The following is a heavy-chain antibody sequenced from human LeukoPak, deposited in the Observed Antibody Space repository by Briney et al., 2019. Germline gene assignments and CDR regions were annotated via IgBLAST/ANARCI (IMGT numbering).Heavy chain of an antibody. Sequence: ASVKVSCKASGYTFTSYDINWVRQATGQGLEWMGWMNPNSGNTGYAQKFRGRVTITRNTSISTAYMELSSLRSEDTAVYYCARVVSGYYFLDYWGQGTLVTVSS. CDR3: ARVVSGYYFLDY. CDR2: MNPNSGNT. J-gene: IGHJ4*02. V-gene: IGHV1-8*03. D-gene: IGHD3-22*01. CDR1: GYTFTSYD.